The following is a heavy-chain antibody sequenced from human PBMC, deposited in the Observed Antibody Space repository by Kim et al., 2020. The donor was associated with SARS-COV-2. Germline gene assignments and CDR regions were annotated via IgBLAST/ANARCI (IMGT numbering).Heavy chain of an antibody. CDR1: GFTFSSYS. CDR2: ISSSSSYI. J-gene: IGHJ6*02. V-gene: IGHV3-21*01. D-gene: IGHD6-13*01. Sequence: GGSLRLSCAASGFTFSSYSMNWVRQAPGKGLEWVSSISSSSSYIYYADSVKGRFTISRDNAKNSLYLQMNSLRAEDTAVYYCARDRKKGSSWAYGGLDVWGQGTTVTVSS. CDR3: ARDRKKGSSWAYGGLDV.